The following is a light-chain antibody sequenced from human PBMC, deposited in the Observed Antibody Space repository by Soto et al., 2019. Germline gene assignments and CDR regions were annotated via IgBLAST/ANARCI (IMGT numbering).Light chain of an antibody. J-gene: IGLJ1*01. Sequence: ALTQPASVSGSPGQAITISCSGTSSDVGAFNYVSWYQQHPGKAPKLMIYDVSNRPSGVSNRFSGSKSGNTASLTISGLRAEDEADYYCNSYTSNNTYVFGTGTKVTVL. V-gene: IGLV2-14*03. CDR1: SSDVGAFNY. CDR3: NSYTSNNTYV. CDR2: DVS.